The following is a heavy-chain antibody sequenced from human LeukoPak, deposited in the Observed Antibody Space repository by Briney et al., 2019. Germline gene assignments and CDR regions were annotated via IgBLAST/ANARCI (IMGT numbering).Heavy chain of an antibody. CDR1: GFTFSSYW. J-gene: IGHJ6*03. Sequence: GGSLRLSCAASGFTFSSYWMSWVRQAPGKGLEWVANIKQDGSEKYYVDSVKGRFTISRDNAKNSLYLQMNSLRAEDTAVYYCARDLSMVVTGYMDVWGKGTTVTVSS. CDR3: ARDLSMVVTGYMDV. CDR2: IKQDGSEK. D-gene: IGHD4-23*01. V-gene: IGHV3-7*01.